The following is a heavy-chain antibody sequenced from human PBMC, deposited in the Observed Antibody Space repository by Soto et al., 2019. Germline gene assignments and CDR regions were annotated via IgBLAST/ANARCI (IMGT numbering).Heavy chain of an antibody. CDR2: ISGSGGST. Sequence: GGSLRLSCAASGFTFSSYAMSWVRQAPGKGLEWVSAISGSGGSTYYADSVKGRFTISRDNSKNTLYLQMNSLRAEDTAVYYCAKGPISITMRVVVISPFDYWGQGTLVTVSS. D-gene: IGHD3-22*01. CDR3: AKGPISITMRVVVISPFDY. J-gene: IGHJ4*02. CDR1: GFTFSSYA. V-gene: IGHV3-23*01.